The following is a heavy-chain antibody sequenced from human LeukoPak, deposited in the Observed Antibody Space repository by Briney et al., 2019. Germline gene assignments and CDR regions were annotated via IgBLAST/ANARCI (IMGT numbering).Heavy chain of an antibody. V-gene: IGHV1-46*01. Sequence: ASVKVSCKASGYTFTSYYMHWVRQAPGQGLEWMGTINPSGGSTSYAQKFQGRVTMTRDTSTSTVYMELSSVTAADTAVYYCARAPSGWELRGWFDPWGQGTLVTVSS. D-gene: IGHD1-26*01. CDR1: GYTFTSYY. CDR2: INPSGGST. J-gene: IGHJ5*02. CDR3: ARAPSGWELRGWFDP.